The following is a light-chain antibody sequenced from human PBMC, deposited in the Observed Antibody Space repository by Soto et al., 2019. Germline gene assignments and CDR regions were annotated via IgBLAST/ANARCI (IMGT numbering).Light chain of an antibody. Sequence: DIQLTQSPSFLSVSVGDRVTITCRASQGISDRLAWYQQRPGKAPNLLIHSASSLQSGVPLRFSGSGSGTEFTLTISSLQPADFATYYCQQRDGYPLTFGQGTRLEMK. J-gene: IGKJ5*01. V-gene: IGKV1-9*01. CDR2: SAS. CDR1: QGISDR. CDR3: QQRDGYPLT.